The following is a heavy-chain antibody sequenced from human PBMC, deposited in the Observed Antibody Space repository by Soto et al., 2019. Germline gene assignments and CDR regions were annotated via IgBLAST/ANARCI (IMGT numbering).Heavy chain of an antibody. CDR3: ARSRSGAVADSFDF. D-gene: IGHD3-10*01. J-gene: IGHJ4*02. CDR1: GFSFSRYA. V-gene: IGHV3-30*04. CDR2: ISKDGSHK. Sequence: RLSFAASGFSFSRYAIHWVRQAPGKGLEWVAVISKDGSHKYYLESVKGRFTISRDNSKNILSLQMNSLRDEDTAVYYCARSRSGAVADSFDFWGQGTLVTVSS.